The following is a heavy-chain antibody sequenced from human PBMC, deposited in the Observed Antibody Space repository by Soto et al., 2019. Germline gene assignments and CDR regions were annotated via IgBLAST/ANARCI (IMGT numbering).Heavy chain of an antibody. J-gene: IGHJ4*02. CDR1: GGSISSSSYY. Sequence: SETLSLTCTVSGGSISSSSYYWGWIRQPPGKGLEWIGSIYYSGSTYYNPSLKSRVTISVDTSKNQFSLKLSSVTAADTAVYYCARHGGGGRGYFDYWGQGTLVTVSS. CDR2: IYYSGST. CDR3: ARHGGGGRGYFDY. D-gene: IGHD2-21*01. V-gene: IGHV4-39*01.